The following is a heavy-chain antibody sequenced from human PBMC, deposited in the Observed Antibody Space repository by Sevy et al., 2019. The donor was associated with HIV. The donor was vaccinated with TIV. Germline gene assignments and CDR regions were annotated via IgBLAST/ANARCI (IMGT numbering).Heavy chain of an antibody. D-gene: IGHD2-8*01. CDR1: GFTFSSYW. J-gene: IGHJ6*02. V-gene: IGHV3-7*01. CDR3: ARPNRYCTNGVCSGRGSND. Sequence: GGSLRLSCAASGFTFSSYWMSWVRQAPGKGLEWVANIKQDGSEKYDVDSVKGRFTISRDNDKNSLYLQMNSLRAEDTAVYYCARPNRYCTNGVCSGRGSNDWGQWTTVTVSS. CDR2: IKQDGSEK.